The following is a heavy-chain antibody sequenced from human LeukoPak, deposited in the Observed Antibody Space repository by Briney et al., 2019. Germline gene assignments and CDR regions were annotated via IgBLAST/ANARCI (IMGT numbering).Heavy chain of an antibody. V-gene: IGHV3-74*01. CDR2: INSDGSST. J-gene: IGHJ3*02. CDR3: ARTIGSKNAFDI. D-gene: IGHD1-26*01. Sequence: GGSLRLSCAASRFTFSSCWMHWVRQAPGKGLVWVSRINSDGSSTTYADSVKGRFTISRDNAKNTLYLQMNSLRAEDTAVYYCARTIGSKNAFDIWGQGTMVTVSS. CDR1: RFTFSSCW.